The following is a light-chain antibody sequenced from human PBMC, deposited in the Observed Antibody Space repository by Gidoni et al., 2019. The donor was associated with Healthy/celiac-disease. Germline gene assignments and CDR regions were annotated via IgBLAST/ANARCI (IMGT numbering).Light chain of an antibody. Sequence: EIVMTQSPATLSVSPGERATLSCRASQSVNSNLAWYQQKPGQAPRLLIYGASTRATGIPARFSGSGSGTEFTLTISSLQSEDCAVYYCQQYNNWPPGITFGPGTKVDIK. CDR3: QQYNNWPPGIT. CDR1: QSVNSN. V-gene: IGKV3-15*01. J-gene: IGKJ3*01. CDR2: GAS.